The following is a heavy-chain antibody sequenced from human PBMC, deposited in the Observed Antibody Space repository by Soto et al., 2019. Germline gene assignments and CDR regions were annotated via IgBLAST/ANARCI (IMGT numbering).Heavy chain of an antibody. Sequence: SETLSLTCAVYGGSFSGYYWSWIRQPPGKGLEWIGEINHSGSTNYNPSLKSRVTISVDTSKNQFSLKLSSVTAADTAVYYCARGHYCTNGVCSLDYWGQGTLVTVSS. V-gene: IGHV4-34*01. CDR2: INHSGST. CDR3: ARGHYCTNGVCSLDY. CDR1: GGSFSGYY. D-gene: IGHD2-8*01. J-gene: IGHJ4*02.